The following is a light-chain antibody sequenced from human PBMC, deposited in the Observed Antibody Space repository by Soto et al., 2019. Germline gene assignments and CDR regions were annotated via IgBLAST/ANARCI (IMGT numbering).Light chain of an antibody. Sequence: EFMLTQSPGTLYSSPGERATLSCRASRAVMSRYLAWYQQRPGQAPRLLIYGASSRATGIPARFSGSGSRTDFTISITRLGLEDCADDHCQVFGESLFTLGPGTKVYI. CDR1: RAVMSRY. CDR3: QVFGESLFT. CDR2: GAS. J-gene: IGKJ3*01. V-gene: IGKV3-20*01.